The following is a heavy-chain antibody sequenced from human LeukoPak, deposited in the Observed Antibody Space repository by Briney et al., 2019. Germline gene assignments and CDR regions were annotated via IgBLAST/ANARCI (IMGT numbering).Heavy chain of an antibody. Sequence: GGSLRLSCAASGFTFSTYWMHWVRQAPGKGLVWVSCINADGSSPTYADSVKGRFTISRDNARNTLSLQMNSLRAEDTAVYYCARDQGYSLYWGQGTPVTVSS. D-gene: IGHD5-18*01. CDR3: ARDQGYSLY. CDR1: GFTFSTYW. J-gene: IGHJ4*02. V-gene: IGHV3-74*01. CDR2: INADGSSP.